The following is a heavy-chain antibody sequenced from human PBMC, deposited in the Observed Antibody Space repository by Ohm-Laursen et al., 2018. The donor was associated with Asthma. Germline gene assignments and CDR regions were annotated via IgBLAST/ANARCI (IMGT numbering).Heavy chain of an antibody. CDR3: VRDYCIDGFCSKAFDP. J-gene: IGHJ5*02. D-gene: IGHD2-8*01. Sequence: SLRLSCTAFGYTFSRYSIHWVRQVPGKGLEWVASISTASTFMYYADSVRGRFTTSRDNAKNTLYLEMNSLRAEDTAVYYCVRDYCIDGFCSKAFDPWGQGTLVTVSS. V-gene: IGHV3-21*01. CDR2: ISTASTFM. CDR1: GYTFSRYS.